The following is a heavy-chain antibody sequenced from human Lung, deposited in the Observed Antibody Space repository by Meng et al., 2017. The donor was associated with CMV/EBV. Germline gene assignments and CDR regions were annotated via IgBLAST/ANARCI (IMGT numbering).Heavy chain of an antibody. J-gene: IGHJ5*02. D-gene: IGHD3-10*01. CDR2: IHSSGST. CDR1: GGSISSGGYY. V-gene: IGHV4-31*03. Sequence: GQLQESGPGLVKPSQTLSLTCTVSGGSISSGGYYWSWIRQHPGKGLEWIGYIHSSGSTYYNPSLRSRLTISVDTSKNQFSLKLSSVTAADTAVYYCARASYGSGSPLGESWFDPWGQGTLVTV. CDR3: ARASYGSGSPLGESWFDP.